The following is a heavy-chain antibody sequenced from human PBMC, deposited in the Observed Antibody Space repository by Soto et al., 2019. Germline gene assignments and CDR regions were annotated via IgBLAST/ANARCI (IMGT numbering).Heavy chain of an antibody. J-gene: IGHJ5*02. Sequence: EVQLVESGGGLVKPGGSVRLSCAASGFTFSSYSMNWVRQARGKGLEWVSSISSSSSYIYYADSVKGRFTISRDNAKNSLYLQMNSLRAEDTAVYYCAREGRMDGSYYSFDPWGQGTLVTVFS. CDR1: GFTFSSYS. CDR3: AREGRMDGSYYSFDP. D-gene: IGHD1-26*01. CDR2: ISSSSSYI. V-gene: IGHV3-21*01.